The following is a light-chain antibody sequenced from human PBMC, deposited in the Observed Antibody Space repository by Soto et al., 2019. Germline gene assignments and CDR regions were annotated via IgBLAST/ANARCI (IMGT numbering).Light chain of an antibody. CDR2: VNN. CDR3: QSYDSSLSGWV. CDR1: SSNIGAAYD. Sequence: QSVLTQPPSVSGAPGQRVTISCTGSSSNIGAAYDVHWYQQLLGTAPKLLIYVNNNRPSGVPDRFSGSKSGTSASLAITGLQAEDEADYYCQSYDSSLSGWVFGGGTKLTVL. J-gene: IGLJ3*02. V-gene: IGLV1-40*01.